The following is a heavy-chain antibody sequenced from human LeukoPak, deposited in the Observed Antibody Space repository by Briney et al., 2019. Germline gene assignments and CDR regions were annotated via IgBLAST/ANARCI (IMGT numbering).Heavy chain of an antibody. V-gene: IGHV4-59*01. CDR1: GDSISGYY. CDR2: IYYSGST. D-gene: IGHD3-22*01. Sequence: SETLSLTCTVSGDSISGYYGSWMRQPPGRGLEWIGYIYYSGSTNSNPSLKSRVTISVDTSKNQFSLKLSSVTAADTAIYYCPRYISSGLDYWGQGTLVTVSS. CDR3: PRYISSGLDY. J-gene: IGHJ4*02.